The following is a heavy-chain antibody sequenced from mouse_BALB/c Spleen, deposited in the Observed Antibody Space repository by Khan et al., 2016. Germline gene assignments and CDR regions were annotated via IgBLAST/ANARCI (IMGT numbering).Heavy chain of an antibody. Sequence: EVELVESGGGLVKPGGSLKLSCAASGFTFSDYYMYWVRQTPEKRLEWVATISDGGSYTSYPDSVKGQSIIFRDNAYNNLYLQMSSLKSEDTAIYYCTRGGYDGYFDYWGQGTIITVSS. CDR3: TRGGYDGYFDY. CDR2: ISDGGSYT. D-gene: IGHD2-14*01. V-gene: IGHV5-4*02. CDR1: GFTFSDYY. J-gene: IGHJ2*01.